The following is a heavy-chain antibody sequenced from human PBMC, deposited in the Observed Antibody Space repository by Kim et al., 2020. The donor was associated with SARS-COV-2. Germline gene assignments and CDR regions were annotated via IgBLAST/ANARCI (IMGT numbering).Heavy chain of an antibody. CDR3: ARVHCSSTSCYVGVGSRGTFDI. D-gene: IGHD2-2*01. V-gene: IGHV4-4*02. CDR2: IYHSGST. J-gene: IGHJ3*02. Sequence: SETLSLTCAVSGGSISSSNWWSWVRQPPGKGLEWIGEIYHSGSTNYNPSLKSRVTISVDKSKNQFSLKLSSVTAADTAVYYCARVHCSSTSCYVGVGSRGTFDIWGQGTMVTVSS. CDR1: GGSISSSNW.